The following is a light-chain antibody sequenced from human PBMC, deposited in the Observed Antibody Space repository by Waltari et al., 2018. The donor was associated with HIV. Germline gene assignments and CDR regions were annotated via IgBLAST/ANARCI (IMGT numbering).Light chain of an antibody. Sequence: EIVLTQSPGTLSLSSGERATLSCRASQSLGGAYLAWYQQRPGQAPRLLIYGATNRASGIPDRFSGSGSGTDSTLTISRLEPEDFAMYYCTFGQGTKVEIK. CDR1: QSLGGAY. CDR3: T. CDR2: GAT. V-gene: IGKV3-20*01. J-gene: IGKJ1*01.